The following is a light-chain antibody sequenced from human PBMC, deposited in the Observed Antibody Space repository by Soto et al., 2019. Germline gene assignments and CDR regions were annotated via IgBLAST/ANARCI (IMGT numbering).Light chain of an antibody. V-gene: IGKV1-39*01. Sequence: DIQMTQSPSSLSASVGDRDTITCRASQYISNLLNWYQQKPGRAPNLLVYAASSLQSGVQSRFSASGSGTDFTLTISSLQPEDFATYYCEHGYNTPTTFGQGTRLDIK. J-gene: IGKJ5*01. CDR2: AAS. CDR1: QYISNL. CDR3: EHGYNTPTT.